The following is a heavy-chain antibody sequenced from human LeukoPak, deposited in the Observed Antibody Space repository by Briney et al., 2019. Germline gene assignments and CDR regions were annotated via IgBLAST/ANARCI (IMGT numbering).Heavy chain of an antibody. V-gene: IGHV3-23*01. J-gene: IGHJ4*02. CDR3: AKSGRARGIAAAGTIDY. CDR2: ISGSGGST. D-gene: IGHD6-13*01. Sequence: GESLKISCAASGFTFSSYAMSWVRQAPGKGLEWVSAISGSGGSTYYADSVKGRFTISRDNSKNTLYLQMNSLRAEDTAVYYCAKSGRARGIAAAGTIDYWGQGTLVTVSS. CDR1: GFTFSSYA.